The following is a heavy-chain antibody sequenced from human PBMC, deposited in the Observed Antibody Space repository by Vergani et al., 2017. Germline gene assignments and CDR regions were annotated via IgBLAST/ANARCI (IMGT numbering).Heavy chain of an antibody. CDR1: GFTLSHYA. V-gene: IGHV3-30-3*01. Sequence: QVQLVESGGGVVPPGRSLRLSCTASGFTLSHYAIHWVRQAAGKRLEWVALTSYDGITQHYADSVNGRFTLSRDNSKNTLYLQMNSLTIEDTSMYYCARGSGESPGRDYYMDVWGKGTTVTVSS. J-gene: IGHJ6*03. CDR3: ARGSGESPGRDYYMDV. CDR2: TSYDGITQ.